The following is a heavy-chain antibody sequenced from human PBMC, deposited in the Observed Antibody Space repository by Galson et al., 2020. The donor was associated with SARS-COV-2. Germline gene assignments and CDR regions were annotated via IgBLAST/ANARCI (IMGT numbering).Heavy chain of an antibody. CDR3: VRDIYARRLEPI. V-gene: IGHV4-30-4*01. Sequence: SETLSLTCTVSGDSTNRGDYYWNWIRQPPGKGLEWIGYIYYSGTTYYNASLKSRVTISIDKSKKQFSLTLTSVTAADTAVYFCVRDIYARRLEPIWGQG. J-gene: IGHJ3*02. CDR2: IYYSGTT. CDR1: GDSTNRGDYY. D-gene: IGHD1-1*01.